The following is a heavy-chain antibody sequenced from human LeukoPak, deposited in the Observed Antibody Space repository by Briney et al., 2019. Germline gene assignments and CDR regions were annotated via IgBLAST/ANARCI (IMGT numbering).Heavy chain of an antibody. D-gene: IGHD5-12*01. CDR3: VRDPYEAY. CDR1: GFTFTAYG. V-gene: IGHV3-33*01. Sequence: QPGGSLRLSCAVSGFTFTAYGMHWVRQAPGKGLEWVAVIWYDGNNIDYADSVKGRFTISRDNSKNTLYLQMNSLRAEDTALYYCVRDPYEAYWGQGTLVTVSS. J-gene: IGHJ4*02. CDR2: IWYDGNNI.